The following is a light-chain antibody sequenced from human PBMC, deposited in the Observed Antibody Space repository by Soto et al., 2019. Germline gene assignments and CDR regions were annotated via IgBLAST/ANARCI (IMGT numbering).Light chain of an antibody. V-gene: IGLV1-44*01. CDR3: AAWDDSLSGYV. CDR1: TSNIRSNT. J-gene: IGLJ1*01. CDR2: SNS. Sequence: QSVLTQPPSASGTPGQRVTISCSGSTSNIRSNTVNWYQQLPGTAPKLLIYSNSQRPSGVPDRFSGSKSGTSASLAISGLQSEDEADYYCAAWDDSLSGYVFGTGTKLTVL.